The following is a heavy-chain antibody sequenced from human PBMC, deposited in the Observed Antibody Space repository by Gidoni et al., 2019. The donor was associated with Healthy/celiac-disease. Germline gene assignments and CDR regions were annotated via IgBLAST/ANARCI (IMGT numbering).Heavy chain of an antibody. CDR1: GYTLTRYA. J-gene: IGHJ6*02. V-gene: IGHV1-3*01. CDR2: INAGNGNT. CDR3: ARDYLSYSGSSSYYYYGMDV. D-gene: IGHD1-26*01. Sequence: QVQLVQSGAEVKKPGASVKVSCKASGYTLTRYAMHWVSQAPGQRLEWLGWINAGNGNTKYSQKFQGRVTITRDTSASTAYMELSSLRSEDTAVYYCARDYLSYSGSSSYYYYGMDVWGQGTTVTVSS.